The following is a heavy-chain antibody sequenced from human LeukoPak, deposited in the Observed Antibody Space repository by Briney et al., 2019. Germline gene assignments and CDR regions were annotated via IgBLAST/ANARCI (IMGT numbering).Heavy chain of an antibody. Sequence: GGSLRLSCTASGFTFNRYWMSWVRQAPGKGLEWVANIDQDGSEKSFVDSVKGRFIISRDNAKNTLYLQMNSLRAEDTAVYYCARDLSEYGWFGELYYWGQGTLVTVSS. CDR1: GFTFNRYW. J-gene: IGHJ4*02. V-gene: IGHV3-7*01. CDR2: IDQDGSEK. D-gene: IGHD3-10*01. CDR3: ARDLSEYGWFGELYY.